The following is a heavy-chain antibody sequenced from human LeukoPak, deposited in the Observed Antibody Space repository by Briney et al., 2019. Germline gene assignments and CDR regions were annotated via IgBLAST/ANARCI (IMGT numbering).Heavy chain of an antibody. D-gene: IGHD3-22*01. Sequence: PSETLSLTCTVSGGSISTYYWTWIRQPPGQGLEWIGVINYNGRTDYKPSLKSRVTISLDTSKSQFSLKLSSVTAADTAVYYCAKWGYYFDSSAYVAPTDDSWGQGTLVTVSS. CDR1: GGSISTYY. CDR3: AKWGYYFDSSAYVAPTDDS. CDR2: INYNGRT. V-gene: IGHV4-59*01. J-gene: IGHJ4*02.